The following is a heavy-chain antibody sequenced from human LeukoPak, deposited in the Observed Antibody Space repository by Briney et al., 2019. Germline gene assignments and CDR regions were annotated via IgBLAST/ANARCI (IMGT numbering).Heavy chain of an antibody. D-gene: IGHD3-10*01. V-gene: IGHV3-48*02. J-gene: IGHJ4*02. CDR3: ARDKDFGFDY. Sequence: PGGSLRLSCAASGFTFSSFSMNWVRQAPGEGLEWVSYFSTSSGTISYADSVKGRFTISRDDAKNSLYLQMNSLRDEDTAVYYCARDKDFGFDYWGQGTLVTVSS. CDR1: GFTFSSFS. CDR2: FSTSSGTI.